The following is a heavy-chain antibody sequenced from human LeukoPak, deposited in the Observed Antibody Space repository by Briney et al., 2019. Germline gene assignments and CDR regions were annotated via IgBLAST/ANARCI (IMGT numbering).Heavy chain of an antibody. Sequence: SETLSLTCTVSGGSISSYYWSWIRQPPGKGLEWIGYIYYSGSTNYNPSLKSRVTISVDPSKNQFSLKLSSVTAADTAVYYCARGSIAARPRAFDIWGQGTMVTVSS. D-gene: IGHD6-6*01. V-gene: IGHV4-59*01. CDR3: ARGSIAARPRAFDI. CDR2: IYYSGST. CDR1: GGSISSYY. J-gene: IGHJ3*02.